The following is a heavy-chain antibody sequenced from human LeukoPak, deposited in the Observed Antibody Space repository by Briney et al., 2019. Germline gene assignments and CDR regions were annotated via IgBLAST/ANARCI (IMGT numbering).Heavy chain of an antibody. CDR3: ANLGSSEFDY. V-gene: IGHV3-30*18. Sequence: PGGSLRLSCAVSGFSFSDYGMHSVRQAPGKGLEWVAAISFDGSNKYYADSVKGRFTIFRENSMNTLYLQMNTLSAEDTAVYYCANLGSSEFDYWGQGTLVTVSS. CDR2: ISFDGSNK. D-gene: IGHD6-13*01. J-gene: IGHJ4*02. CDR1: GFSFSDYG.